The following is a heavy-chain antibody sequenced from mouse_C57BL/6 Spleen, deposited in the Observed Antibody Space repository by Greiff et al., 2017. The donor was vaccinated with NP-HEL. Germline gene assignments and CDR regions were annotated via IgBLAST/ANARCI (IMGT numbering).Heavy chain of an antibody. D-gene: IGHD1-1*01. V-gene: IGHV1-55*01. CDR1: GYTFTSYW. Sequence: VQLQQPGAELVKPGASVKMSCKASGYTFTSYWITWVKQRPGQGLEWIGDIYPGSGSTDYNEKFKSKATLTVDTSSSTAYMQLSSLTSEDSAVYYCVTTVVTNAMDYWGQGTSVTVSS. J-gene: IGHJ4*01. CDR2: IYPGSGST. CDR3: VTTVVTNAMDY.